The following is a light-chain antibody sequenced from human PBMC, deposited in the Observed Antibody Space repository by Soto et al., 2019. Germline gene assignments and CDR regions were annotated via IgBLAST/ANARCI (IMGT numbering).Light chain of an antibody. CDR2: YDS. Sequence: SYELTQPPSVSVAPGKTARITCGGNNIGSKSVHWYQQKPGQAPVLVIYYDSDRPSGIPERFSGSNSGNTATLTISRVEAGDEADYYCQVWDSSSAVWVFGGGTKLTVL. CDR3: QVWDSSSAVWV. V-gene: IGLV3-21*04. CDR1: NIGSKS. J-gene: IGLJ3*02.